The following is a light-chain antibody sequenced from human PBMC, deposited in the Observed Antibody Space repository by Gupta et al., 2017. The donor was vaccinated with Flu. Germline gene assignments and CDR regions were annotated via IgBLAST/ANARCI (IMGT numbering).Light chain of an antibody. Sequence: QSVLTQPPSGSAAPGQKVTISCSGSSSNIGDFYVSWYQQLPGTAPKLLIYENNKRPSGIPDRFSGSRSETSATLVITGLLTGDEADYYCGTWDSRLSGWVFGGGTTLTVL. CDR3: GTWDSRLSGWV. CDR1: SSNIGDFY. V-gene: IGLV1-51*02. CDR2: ENN. J-gene: IGLJ3*02.